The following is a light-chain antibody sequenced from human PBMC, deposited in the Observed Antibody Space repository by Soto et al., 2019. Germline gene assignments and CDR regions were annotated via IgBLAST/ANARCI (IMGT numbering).Light chain of an antibody. CDR3: RQCSDGPRFT. CDR2: DAS. V-gene: IGKV3-15*01. J-gene: IGKJ5*01. CDR1: QSVSRY. Sequence: EIVMTQSPATLSVSPGEPATLSCRASQSVSRYLAWYQHSPGQAPRLLIYDASTRATGIPARFSGSGSGTEFTLTISGLQSEDFAVYSGRQCSDGPRFTFGQGTRLEIK.